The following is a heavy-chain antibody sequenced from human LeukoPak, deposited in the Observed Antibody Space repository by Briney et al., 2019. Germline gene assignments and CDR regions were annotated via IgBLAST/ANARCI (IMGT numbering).Heavy chain of an antibody. CDR1: SYSFTSYW. J-gene: IGHJ4*02. CDR2: IDPSDSYT. V-gene: IGHV5-10-1*01. D-gene: IGHD3-9*01. CDR3: ARSLYGILTGYYAPFDY. Sequence: GESLQISSKGSSYSFTSYWIGWVRQMPGKGREGMGRIDPSDSYTNYSPSFQGHVTISADKSISTAYLQWSSLKASDTAMYYCARSLYGILTGYYAPFDYWGQGTLVTVSS.